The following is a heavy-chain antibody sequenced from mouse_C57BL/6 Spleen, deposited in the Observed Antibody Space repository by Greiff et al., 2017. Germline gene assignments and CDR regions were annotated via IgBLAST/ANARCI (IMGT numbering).Heavy chain of an antibody. V-gene: IGHV1-69*01. CDR3: ATVGNAMDY. J-gene: IGHJ4*01. CDR2: IDPSDSYT. D-gene: IGHD3-3*01. Sequence: VQLQQPGAELVMPGASVKLSCKASGYTFTSYWMHWVKQRPGQGLEWIGEIDPSDSYTNYNQKFKGKSTLTVDKSSSTAYMQLSSLTSEDSAVYYCATVGNAMDYWGQGTSVTVSS. CDR1: GYTFTSYW.